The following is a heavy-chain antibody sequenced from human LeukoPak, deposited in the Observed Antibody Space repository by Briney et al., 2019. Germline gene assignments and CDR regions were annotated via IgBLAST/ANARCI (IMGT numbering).Heavy chain of an antibody. Sequence: GGSLRLSCAASGFTFSSYSMNWVRQAPGKGPECVANIKPDGSDKYYVDSMKGRFTIFRDNAKNSLYLQMNNLRAEDTAVYYCAREGFPPGVLHWGQGTLVTVSS. CDR2: IKPDGSDK. D-gene: IGHD2-2*01. CDR3: AREGFPPGVLH. V-gene: IGHV3-7*01. CDR1: GFTFSSYS. J-gene: IGHJ1*01.